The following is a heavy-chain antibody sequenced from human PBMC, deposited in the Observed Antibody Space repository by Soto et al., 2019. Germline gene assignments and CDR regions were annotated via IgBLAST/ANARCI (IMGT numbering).Heavy chain of an antibody. Sequence: GSLRLSCAASGFTFSSYAMSWVRQAPGKGLEWVSAISGSGGSTYYADSVKGRFTISRDNSKNTLYLQMNSLRAEDTAVYYCARVLRFLEWFYGAFDIWGQGTMVTVSS. CDR1: GFTFSSYA. CDR3: ARVLRFLEWFYGAFDI. J-gene: IGHJ3*02. D-gene: IGHD3-3*01. V-gene: IGHV3-23*01. CDR2: ISGSGGST.